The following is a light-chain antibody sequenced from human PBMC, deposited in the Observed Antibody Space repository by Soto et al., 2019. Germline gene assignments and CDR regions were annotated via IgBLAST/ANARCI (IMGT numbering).Light chain of an antibody. CDR3: QQYGSSGT. J-gene: IGKJ1*01. CDR2: GAS. V-gene: IGKV3-20*01. Sequence: EIVLTQSPGTLSLSPGERATLSCRASQSVSNNYLAWYQQKPGQAPRLLIYGASNRATGIPDRFSGSGSGTDFTLTISRLETEDFAVYYCQQYGSSGTFGQGTKVDI. CDR1: QSVSNNY.